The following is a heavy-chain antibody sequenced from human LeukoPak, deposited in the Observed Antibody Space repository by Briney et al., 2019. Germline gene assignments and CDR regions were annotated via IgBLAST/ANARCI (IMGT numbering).Heavy chain of an antibody. J-gene: IGHJ4*02. V-gene: IGHV1-2*02. Sequence: ASVTVSFKASVYTFTDYYMHWVRQAPGQGREWMGWINPNSGGTNYAQKFQGRVTMTRDTSISTAYMELSRLRSDDTAVYYCARGEQQLVYFDYWGQGTLVTVSS. CDR2: INPNSGGT. D-gene: IGHD6-13*01. CDR3: ARGEQQLVYFDY. CDR1: VYTFTDYY.